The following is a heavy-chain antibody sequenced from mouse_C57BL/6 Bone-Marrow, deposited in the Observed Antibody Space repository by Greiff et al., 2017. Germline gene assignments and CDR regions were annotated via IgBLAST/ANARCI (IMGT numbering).Heavy chain of an antibody. V-gene: IGHV5-15*01. J-gene: IGHJ3*01. CDR3: AIIYYYGPFAY. CDR2: ISNLAYSI. CDR1: GFTFSDYG. Sequence: EVKLVESGGGLVQPGGSLKLSCAASGFTFSDYGMAWVRQAPRKGPEWVAFISNLAYSIYYADTVTGRFTISRENAKNTLYLEMSSLRSEDTAMYYCAIIYYYGPFAYWGQGTLVTVSA. D-gene: IGHD1-1*01.